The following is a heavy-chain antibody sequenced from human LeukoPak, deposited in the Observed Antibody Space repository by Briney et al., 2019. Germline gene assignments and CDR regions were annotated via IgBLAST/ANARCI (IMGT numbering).Heavy chain of an antibody. CDR3: ARSSECHLCDFYYLDV. D-gene: IGHD1-26*01. J-gene: IGHJ6*03. Sequence: PSETLSLICSVSGSSVTSGFFWGWVRQPPGKGLEWIGSVYQTGLTYYKSSLKSRAAISLDPSKSHFFLELTSVTAADTAVYYCARSSECHLCDFYYLDVWGKGTTVTVSS. CDR1: GSSVTSGFF. CDR2: VYQTGLT. V-gene: IGHV4-38-2*02.